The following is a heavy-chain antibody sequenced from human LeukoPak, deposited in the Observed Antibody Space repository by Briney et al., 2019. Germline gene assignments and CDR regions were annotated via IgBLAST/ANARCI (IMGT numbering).Heavy chain of an antibody. V-gene: IGHV3-20*04. CDR2: ISWNGRNT. CDR3: ARVQQYDKFDY. J-gene: IGHJ4*02. CDR1: GFTFDDYD. D-gene: IGHD3-22*01. Sequence: GSLRLSCAASGFTFDDYDLNWVRQAPGEGLEWVSGISWNGRNTAYAESLKGRFTISRDNAKNSLYLQMNSLRAEDTAFYYCARVQQYDKFDYWGQGTLVTVSS.